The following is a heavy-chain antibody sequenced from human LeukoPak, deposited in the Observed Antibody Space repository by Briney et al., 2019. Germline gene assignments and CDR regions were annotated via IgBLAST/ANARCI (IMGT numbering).Heavy chain of an antibody. CDR2: IKQDGSEK. Sequence: PGGSLRLSCAASGFTFSSYWMSWVRQAPGKGLEWVANIKQDGSEKDYVDSVKGRFTISRHNAKNSLYLQMNSLRAEDTAVYYCARGLTYYYGSVGKVPQARSINRKVTYYYYMDVWGKGTTVTVSS. J-gene: IGHJ6*03. V-gene: IGHV3-7*01. D-gene: IGHD3-10*01. CDR1: GFTFSSYW. CDR3: ARGLTYYYGSVGKVPQARSINRKVTYYYYMDV.